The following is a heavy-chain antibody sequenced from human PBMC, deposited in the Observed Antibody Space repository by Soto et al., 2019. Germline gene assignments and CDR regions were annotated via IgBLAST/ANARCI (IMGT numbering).Heavy chain of an antibody. CDR3: ARDPYGGYIFDS. D-gene: IGHD5-12*01. J-gene: IGHJ4*02. V-gene: IGHV3-30-3*01. Sequence: QVQLVESGGGVVQPGTSLRLSCPASGFTFRNYAMHWVRQSPAKGLEWLAVISFDGANIFYADAAKGRFTISRDNSKETLYLQLDSLRPEDTGVYFCARDPYGGYIFDSWGQGTQVTLSS. CDR1: GFTFRNYA. CDR2: ISFDGANI.